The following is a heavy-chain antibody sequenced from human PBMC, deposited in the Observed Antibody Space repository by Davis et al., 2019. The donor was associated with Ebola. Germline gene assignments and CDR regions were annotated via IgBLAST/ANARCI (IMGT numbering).Heavy chain of an antibody. D-gene: IGHD3-3*01. CDR1: GFTFSSYS. V-gene: IGHV3-21*04. CDR3: AKDGFWSGYLALRENDY. CDR2: IGWNSGNI. Sequence: GGSLRLSCAASGFTFSSYSMNWVRQAPGKGLEWVSAIGWNSGNIDYADSVKGRFTISRDNAKNSLYLQMDSLRAEDTAVYYCAKDGFWSGYLALRENDYWGQGTLVTVSS. J-gene: IGHJ4*02.